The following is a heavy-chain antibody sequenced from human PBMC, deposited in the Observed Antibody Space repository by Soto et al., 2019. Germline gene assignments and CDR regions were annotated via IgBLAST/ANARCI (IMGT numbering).Heavy chain of an antibody. CDR1: GFTFSSYG. Sequence: QVQLVESGGGVVQPGRSLRLSCAASGFTFSSYGMHWVRQAPGKGLEWVAVIWYDGSNKYYADSVKGRFTISRDNSKNTLYLQMNSLRAEDTAVYYCAREDLRDYFHYWGQGTLVTVSS. CDR3: AREDLRDYFHY. V-gene: IGHV3-33*01. J-gene: IGHJ4*02. CDR2: IWYDGSNK.